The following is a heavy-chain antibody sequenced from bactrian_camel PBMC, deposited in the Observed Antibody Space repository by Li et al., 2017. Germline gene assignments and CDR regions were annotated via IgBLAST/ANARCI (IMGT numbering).Heavy chain of an antibody. CDR1: GFTFSTCH. CDR3: SLDRYATWGSSTALLY. V-gene: IGHV3-2*01. J-gene: IGHJ4*01. Sequence: ESGGGLVQPGGSLTVSCTISGFTFSTCHMTWVRQPPGGGLEWVSTIWSVSSIKLYTDSVKGRFTISRDNAKNTLYLQLNSLKPEDTAMYYCSLDRYATWGSSTALLYWAQGTQVTVS. D-gene: IGHD5*01. CDR2: IWSVSSIK.